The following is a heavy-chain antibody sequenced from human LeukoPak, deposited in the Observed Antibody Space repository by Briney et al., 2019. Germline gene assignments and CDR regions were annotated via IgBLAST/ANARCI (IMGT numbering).Heavy chain of an antibody. Sequence: TSETLSLTCTVSGGSISRGRYHWNWIRQPAGKGLEWIGRIYTSGTPHYNPSLKSRVTISVDTSRNQFSLKLSSVTAADTAVYYCARGSIPDYWGQGILVTVSS. CDR1: GGSISRGRYH. J-gene: IGHJ4*02. CDR2: IYTSGTP. D-gene: IGHD2-21*01. CDR3: ARGSIPDY. V-gene: IGHV4-61*02.